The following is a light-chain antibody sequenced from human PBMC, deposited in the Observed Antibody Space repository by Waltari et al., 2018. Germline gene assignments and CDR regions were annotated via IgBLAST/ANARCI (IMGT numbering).Light chain of an antibody. CDR1: RRAVGGYNY. V-gene: IGLV2-14*01. CDR2: AVS. CDR3: SSYTSSSTLAYV. J-gene: IGLJ1*01. Sequence: SALPQPASVSGSPGPPITIPCTGTRRAVGGYNYVPWYQQHPGKAPKLMIYAVSKLPSGVSNRFYGSKSGNTASLTISGLQAEDDADYYCSSYTSSSTLAYVFGTGTKVTVL.